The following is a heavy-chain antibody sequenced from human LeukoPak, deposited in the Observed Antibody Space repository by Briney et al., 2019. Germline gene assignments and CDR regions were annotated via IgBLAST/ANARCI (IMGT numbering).Heavy chain of an antibody. CDR1: GGSFSGYY. D-gene: IGHD3-16*01. Sequence: SETLSLTCAVYGGSFSGYYWSWIRQPPGKGLEWIGEINHSGSTNYNPSLKSRVTISVDTSKNQFSLKLSSVTAADTAVCYCARGSVGLQWGWFDPWGQGTLVTVSS. V-gene: IGHV4-34*01. CDR3: ARGSVGLQWGWFDP. CDR2: INHSGST. J-gene: IGHJ5*02.